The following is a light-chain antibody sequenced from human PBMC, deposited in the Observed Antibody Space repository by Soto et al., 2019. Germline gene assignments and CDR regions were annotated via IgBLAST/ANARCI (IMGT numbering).Light chain of an antibody. Sequence: EVVLTQSPATLSLSPGEGATLSCRASQSVDIYLAWYQQKPGQPPRLLIYDASNRATGIPDRFSGSGPGTDFTLTISSLEPEDFAVYYCQQRKIWPPLTFGGGTKVEI. CDR2: DAS. CDR3: QQRKIWPPLT. CDR1: QSVDIY. J-gene: IGKJ4*01. V-gene: IGKV3-11*01.